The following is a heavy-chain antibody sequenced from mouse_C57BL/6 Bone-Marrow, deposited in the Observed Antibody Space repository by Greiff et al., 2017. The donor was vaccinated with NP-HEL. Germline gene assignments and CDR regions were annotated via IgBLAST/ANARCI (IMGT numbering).Heavy chain of an antibody. CDR3: ARGPYWYFDV. CDR2: ISSGSSTI. CDR1: GFTFSDYG. Sequence: EVKLVESGGGLVKPGGSLKLSCAASGFTFSDYGMHWVRQAPEKGLEWVAYISSGSSTIYYADTVKGRFTISRDNAKNTLFLQMTSLRSDDTAMYYCARGPYWYFDVGGTGTTVTVSS. V-gene: IGHV5-17*01. J-gene: IGHJ1*03.